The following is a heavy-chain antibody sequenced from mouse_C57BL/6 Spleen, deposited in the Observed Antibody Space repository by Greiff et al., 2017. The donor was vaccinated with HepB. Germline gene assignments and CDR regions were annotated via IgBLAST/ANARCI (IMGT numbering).Heavy chain of an antibody. CDR1: GYTFTSYW. CDR3: AQGISSGGYFEY. Sequence: QVQLQQPGAELVKPGASVKLSCKASGYTFTSYWMHWVKQRPGQGLEWIGRIHPYDSDTNYNQKFKGKATLTVDKSSSTAYMQLSSLTSEDSAVYYCAQGISSGGYFEYWGQGTTLTVSS. V-gene: IGHV1-74*01. D-gene: IGHD1-1*02. CDR2: IHPYDSDT. J-gene: IGHJ2*01.